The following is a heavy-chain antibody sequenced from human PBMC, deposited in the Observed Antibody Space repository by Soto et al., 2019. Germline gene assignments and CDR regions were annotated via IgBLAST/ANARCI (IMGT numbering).Heavy chain of an antibody. J-gene: IGHJ4*02. D-gene: IGHD3-22*01. CDR1: GGSFSGYY. CDR2: INHSGST. V-gene: IGHV4-34*01. Sequence: SETLSLTCAVYGGSFSGYYWSWIRQPPGKGLEWIGEINHSGSTNYNPSLKSRVTISEDTSKNQFSLKLSSVTPRNTAEDYCARGFKKSFRSVYYHEGMSSRYYWGREPLVTVSS. CDR3: ARGFKKSFRSVYYHEGMSSRYY.